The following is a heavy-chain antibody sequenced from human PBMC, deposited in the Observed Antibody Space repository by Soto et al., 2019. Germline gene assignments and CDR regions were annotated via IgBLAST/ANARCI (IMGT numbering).Heavy chain of an antibody. J-gene: IGHJ6*03. V-gene: IGHV1-18*01. CDR2: ISAYNGNT. Sequence: ASVKVSCKASGYTFTSYGISWVRQAPGQGLEWMGWISAYNGNTNYAQKLQGRVAMTTDTSTSTAYMELRSLRSDDTAVYYCARVIVVPAAMILNYYYYMDVWGKGTTVTVS. CDR1: GYTFTSYG. CDR3: ARVIVVPAAMILNYYYYMDV. D-gene: IGHD2-2*01.